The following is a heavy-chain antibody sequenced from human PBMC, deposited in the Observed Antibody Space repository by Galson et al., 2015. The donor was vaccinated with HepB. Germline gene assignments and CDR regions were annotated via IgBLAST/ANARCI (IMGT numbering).Heavy chain of an antibody. V-gene: IGHV3-23*01. CDR1: GFTFNNYV. CDR2: ISGSGGST. J-gene: IGHJ4*02. CDR3: AKNSGSNWFVPYHFDS. D-gene: IGHD6-13*01. Sequence: SLRLSCAASGFTFNNYVMNWVRQSPGKGLEWVSSISGSGGSTYYAGSVKGRFTISRDNSRNTVFLQMNRLRAEETAAYYCAKNSGSNWFVPYHFDSWGQGTLVTVSS.